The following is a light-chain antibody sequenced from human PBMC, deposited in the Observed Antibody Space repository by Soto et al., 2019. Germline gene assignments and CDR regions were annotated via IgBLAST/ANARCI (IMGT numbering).Light chain of an antibody. CDR3: CAYADGSSRV. Sequence: QSALTQPRSVSWSPGQSVTISCTGTSSDVGAYNYVSWYQHHPGKAPKVMSYDVSERPSGVPDRFSGSKSDNKASLTISGLQAEDEADYYCCAYADGSSRVFGGGTKVTVL. J-gene: IGLJ3*02. CDR2: DVS. V-gene: IGLV2-11*01. CDR1: SSDVGAYNY.